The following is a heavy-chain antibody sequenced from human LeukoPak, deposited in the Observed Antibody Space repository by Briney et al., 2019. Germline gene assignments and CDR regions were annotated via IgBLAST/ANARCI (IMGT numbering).Heavy chain of an antibody. J-gene: IGHJ6*04. Sequence: SVKVSCKASGGTFSSYAISWVRQAPGQGLEWMGGIIPIFGTANYARKFQGRVTITADKSTSTAYMELSSLRSEDTAVYYCARDRVRQQLGYYYYYGMDVWGKGTTVTVSS. D-gene: IGHD6-13*01. V-gene: IGHV1-69*06. CDR3: ARDRVRQQLGYYYYYGMDV. CDR2: IIPIFGTA. CDR1: GGTFSSYA.